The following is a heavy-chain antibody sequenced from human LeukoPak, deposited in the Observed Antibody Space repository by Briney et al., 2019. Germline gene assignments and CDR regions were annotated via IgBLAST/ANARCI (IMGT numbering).Heavy chain of an antibody. D-gene: IGHD3-16*01. CDR3: ARDNSGVGITFGGVHNIDAFDI. J-gene: IGHJ3*02. CDR1: GYTFTSYA. CDR2: INAGNGNT. Sequence: GASVKVSCKASGYTFTSYAMHWVRQAPGQRLEWMGWINAGNGNTKYSQEFQGRVTITRDTSASTAYMELSSLRSEDTAVYYCARDNSGVGITFGGVHNIDAFDIWGQGTMVTVSS. V-gene: IGHV1-3*03.